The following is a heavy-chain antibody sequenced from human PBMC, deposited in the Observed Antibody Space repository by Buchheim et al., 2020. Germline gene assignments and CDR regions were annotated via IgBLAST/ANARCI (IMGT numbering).Heavy chain of an antibody. D-gene: IGHD3-3*01. CDR3: ARLSPQITTNYYGMDV. CDR2: IYYSGST. V-gene: IGHV4-61*08. J-gene: IGHJ6*02. CDR1: GGSISSGGYY. Sequence: QVQLQESGPGLVKPSQTLSLTCTVSGGSISSGGYYWSWIRQPPGKGLEWIGYIYYSGSTNYNPSLKSRVTISVDTSKNQFSLKLSSVTAADTAVYYCARLSPQITTNYYGMDVWGQGTT.